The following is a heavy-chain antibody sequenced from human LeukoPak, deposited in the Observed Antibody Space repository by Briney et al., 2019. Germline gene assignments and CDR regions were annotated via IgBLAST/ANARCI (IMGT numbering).Heavy chain of an antibody. J-gene: IGHJ4*02. CDR2: IGWNSGRI. CDR3: VKDGGDYGDYSYYFDY. Sequence: GGSLRLSCAASGFTFNDFAMHWVRLTPGKGLEWVSGIGWNSGRIGYADSVKGRFTISRDNAENSLYLQMNSLRTEDTALYYCVKDGGDYGDYSYYFDYWGQGTLVTVSS. V-gene: IGHV3-9*01. D-gene: IGHD4-17*01. CDR1: GFTFNDFA.